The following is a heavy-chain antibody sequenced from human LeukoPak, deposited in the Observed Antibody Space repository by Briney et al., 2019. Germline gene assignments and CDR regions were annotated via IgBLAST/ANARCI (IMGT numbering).Heavy chain of an antibody. CDR1: GYTFTGYY. V-gene: IGHV1-2*02. J-gene: IGHJ6*03. Sequence: GASVNVSCKASGYTFTGYYMHWVRQAPGQGLEWMGWINPNSGGTNYAQKFQGRVTMTRDTSISTAYMELSRLRSDDTAVYYCAREGRELLNYYYYMDVWGKGTTVTVSS. CDR2: INPNSGGT. CDR3: AREGRELLNYYYYMDV. D-gene: IGHD1-26*01.